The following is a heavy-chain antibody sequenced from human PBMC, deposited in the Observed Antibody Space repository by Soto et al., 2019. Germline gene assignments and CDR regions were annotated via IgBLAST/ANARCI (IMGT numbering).Heavy chain of an antibody. Sequence: GGSLRLSCAASGFTFSSYDMQWVRQAPGKGLEYVSSISSNGRSKYYAKSVKGRFIISRDNSKNMLFLQMGSLRDEDMAVYYCSSCTTTCPSWGQGILVTVSS. J-gene: IGHJ5*02. CDR1: GFTFSSYD. CDR3: SSCTTTCPS. CDR2: ISSNGRSK. D-gene: IGHD2-2*01. V-gene: IGHV3-64*01.